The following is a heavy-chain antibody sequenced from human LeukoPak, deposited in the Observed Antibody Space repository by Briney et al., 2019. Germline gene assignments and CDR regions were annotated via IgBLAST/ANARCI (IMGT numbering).Heavy chain of an antibody. V-gene: IGHV4-38-2*02. CDR2: IYHSGST. J-gene: IGHJ4*02. Sequence: SETLSLTCTVSGYSISSGYYWGWIRQPPGKGLEWIGSIYHSGSTYYNPSLKSRVTISVDTSKNQFSLKLSSVTAADTAVYYCARVTSSSSWFDYWGQGTLVTVSS. CDR3: ARVTSSSSWFDY. CDR1: GYSISSGYY. D-gene: IGHD6-13*01.